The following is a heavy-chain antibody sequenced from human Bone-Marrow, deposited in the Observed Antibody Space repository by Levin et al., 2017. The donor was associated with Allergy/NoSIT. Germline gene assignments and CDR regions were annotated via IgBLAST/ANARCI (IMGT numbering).Heavy chain of an antibody. V-gene: IGHV3-13*01. J-gene: IGHJ3*02. D-gene: IGHD5-18*01. CDR2: IGTAGDT. CDR3: ARYNYEYNALDI. CDR1: GFTFRTHD. Sequence: GGSLRLSCAASGFTFRTHDMHWIRQGTGKGLEWVSTIGTAGDTYYPDSVRGRFTISRENAKNSLYLQMNGLSAGDTAVYYCARYNYEYNALDIWGQGTMVTVSS.